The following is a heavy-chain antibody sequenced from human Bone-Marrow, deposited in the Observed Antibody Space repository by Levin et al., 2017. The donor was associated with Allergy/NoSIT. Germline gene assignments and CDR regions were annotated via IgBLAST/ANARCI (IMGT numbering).Heavy chain of an antibody. Sequence: GESLKISCAASGFSFTAYSMTWVRQAPGKGLEWVSVIGGNAVEAFYADSVKGRFTISRDNSKNTLYLQMNNVRAEDTAVYYCAKASALRQGGSRDLDYWGQGTLVTVSS. CDR1: GFSFTAYS. V-gene: IGHV3-23*01. D-gene: IGHD3-16*01. J-gene: IGHJ4*02. CDR3: AKASALRQGGSRDLDY. CDR2: IGGNAVEA.